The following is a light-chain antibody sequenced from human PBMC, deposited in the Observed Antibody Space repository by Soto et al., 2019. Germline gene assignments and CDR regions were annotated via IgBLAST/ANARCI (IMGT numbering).Light chain of an antibody. CDR3: MQALQAPLT. CDR1: QGLLNSNGYNY. J-gene: IGKJ1*01. CDR2: LGS. Sequence: DIVVTQSPLSLVVTPGEPASISCRSSQGLLNSNGYNYLDWYLQKPGQSPQLLIYLGSSRASGVPDRFSGSGSGTDFTLTISRVEAEDVGFYYCMQALQAPLTFGQGTKVDIK. V-gene: IGKV2-28*01.